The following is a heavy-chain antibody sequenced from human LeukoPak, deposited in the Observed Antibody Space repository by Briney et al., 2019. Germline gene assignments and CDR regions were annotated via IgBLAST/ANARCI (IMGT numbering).Heavy chain of an antibody. D-gene: IGHD1-1*01. Sequence: LSWIRQPPGKGLEWIGEINHSGSTNYNPSLKSRVTISVDTSKNQFSLKLSSVTAADTAVYYCARRLETFDYWGQGTLVTVSS. V-gene: IGHV4-34*01. CDR2: INHSGST. CDR3: ARRLETFDY. J-gene: IGHJ4*02.